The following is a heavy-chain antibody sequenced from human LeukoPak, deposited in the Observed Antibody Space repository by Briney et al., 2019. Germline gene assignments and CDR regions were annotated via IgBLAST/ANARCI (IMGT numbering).Heavy chain of an antibody. CDR3: ASTRTDIAISGTVSGLADYWYFDL. Sequence: ASVKVSCKASGGTFSSYGISWVRQAPGQGLEWMGGISPMSDTANYAQKFQGRVTITADTSTSAVYIELSSLRSEDTAVYYCASTRTDIAISGTVSGLADYWYFDLWGRGTLVTVSS. J-gene: IGHJ2*01. D-gene: IGHD5-12*01. CDR1: GGTFSSYG. V-gene: IGHV1-69*06. CDR2: ISPMSDTA.